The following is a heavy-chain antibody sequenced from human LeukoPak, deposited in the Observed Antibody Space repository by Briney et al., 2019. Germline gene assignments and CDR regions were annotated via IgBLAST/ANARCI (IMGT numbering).Heavy chain of an antibody. D-gene: IGHD3-22*01. CDR3: ARGGGTYYYDSSGYT. CDR1: GFTFSSYG. Sequence: PGRSLRLSCAASGFTFSSYGMHWVRQAPGKGLEWVAVISYDGSNKYYADSVKGRFTISRDNAKNSLYLQMNSLRAEDTAVYYCARGGGTYYYDSSGYTWGQGTLVTVSS. V-gene: IGHV3-30*03. J-gene: IGHJ5*02. CDR2: ISYDGSNK.